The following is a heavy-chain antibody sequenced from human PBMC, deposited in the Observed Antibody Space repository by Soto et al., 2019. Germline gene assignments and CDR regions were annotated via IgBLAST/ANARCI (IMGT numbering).Heavy chain of an antibody. J-gene: IGHJ6*02. V-gene: IGHV4-59*01. CDR1: NASISSYY. CDR3: GRDGNFGGDVHDYYGMDV. CDR2: MAPSGSS. Sequence: QVRLQESGPGLVKPSETLSLTCTVSNASISSYYWSWIRQPPGKRLEWIGYMAPSGSSKYNPDLAGRVTVSLDTSNNLFSLKLTSVTAAVTAVYYCGRDGNFGGDVHDYYGMDVWGRWTTVTVCS. D-gene: IGHD2-21*02.